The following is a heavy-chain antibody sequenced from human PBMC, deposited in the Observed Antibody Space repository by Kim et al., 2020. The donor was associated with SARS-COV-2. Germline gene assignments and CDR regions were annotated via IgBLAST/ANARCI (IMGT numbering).Heavy chain of an antibody. D-gene: IGHD6-13*01. CDR3: TRVLPSIAAAGTGIYYYGMDV. CDR2: IRSKAYGGTT. Sequence: GGSLRLSCTASGFTFGDYAMSWFRQAPGKGLEWVGFIRSKAYGGTTEYAASVKGRFTISRDDSKSIAYLQMNSLKTEDTAVYYCTRVLPSIAAAGTGIYYYGMDVWGQGTTVTVSS. J-gene: IGHJ6*02. V-gene: IGHV3-49*03. CDR1: GFTFGDYA.